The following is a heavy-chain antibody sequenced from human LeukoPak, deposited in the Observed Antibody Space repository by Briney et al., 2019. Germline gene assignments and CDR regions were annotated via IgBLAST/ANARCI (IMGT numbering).Heavy chain of an antibody. Sequence: PSETLSLTCAVYGGSFSGYYWSWIRQPPGKGREWIGEINHSGSTNYNPSLKSRVTISVDTSKNQFSLKLSSVTAADTAVYYCARGPAAASKFDYWGQGTLVTVSS. V-gene: IGHV4-34*01. D-gene: IGHD6-13*01. CDR1: GGSFSGYY. CDR3: ARGPAAASKFDY. J-gene: IGHJ4*02. CDR2: INHSGST.